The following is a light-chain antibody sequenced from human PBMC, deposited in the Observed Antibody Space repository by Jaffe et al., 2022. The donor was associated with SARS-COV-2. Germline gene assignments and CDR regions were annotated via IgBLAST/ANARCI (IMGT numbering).Light chain of an antibody. CDR1: QSVSSY. J-gene: IGKJ2*02. V-gene: IGKV3-11*01. CDR2: DAS. Sequence: EIVLTQSPATLSLSPGERATLSCRASQSVSSYLAWYQQKPGQAPRLLIYDASNRATGIPARFSGSGSGTDFTLTISSLEPEDFAVYYCQQRSNWPSGCTFGQGTKLEIK. CDR3: QQRSNWPSGCT.